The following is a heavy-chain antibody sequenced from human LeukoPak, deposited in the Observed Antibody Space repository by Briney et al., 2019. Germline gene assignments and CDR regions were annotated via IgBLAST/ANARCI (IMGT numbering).Heavy chain of an antibody. V-gene: IGHV3-48*01. D-gene: IGHD6-13*01. CDR2: ISSSSTI. CDR1: GFTFSSYS. Sequence: GGSLRLSCAASGFTFSSYSMNWVRQAPGKGLEWVSYISSSSTIYYADSVKGRFTISRDSAKNSLYLQMNSLRAEDTAVYYCARDGDSSSWFTGYYFDYWGQGTLVTVSS. J-gene: IGHJ4*02. CDR3: ARDGDSSSWFTGYYFDY.